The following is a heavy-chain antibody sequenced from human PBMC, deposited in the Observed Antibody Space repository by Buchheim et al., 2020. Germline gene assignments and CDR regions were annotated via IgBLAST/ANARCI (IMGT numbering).Heavy chain of an antibody. CDR1: RFTFSNYW. CDR3: ARDGVGTTSFDY. D-gene: IGHD1-26*01. J-gene: IGHJ4*02. Sequence: EVQLVESGGGLVQPGGSLRLSCAASRFTFSNYWMSWVRQAPGKGLEWVANIEQDGGEKYYVDSVKGRFTISRDNATDSVYLQMNSLRVEDTAVYYCARDGVGTTSFDYWGQGTL. V-gene: IGHV3-7*01. CDR2: IEQDGGEK.